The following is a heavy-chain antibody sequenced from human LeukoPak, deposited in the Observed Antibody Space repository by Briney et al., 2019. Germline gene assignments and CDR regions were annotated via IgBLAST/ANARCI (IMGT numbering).Heavy chain of an antibody. V-gene: IGHV3-23*01. D-gene: IGHD3-22*01. CDR3: AKVAAYYDSSGYLYYFDY. J-gene: IGHJ4*02. CDR1: GFTFSSYG. Sequence: PGGSLRLSCATSGFTFSSYGMSWVRQAPGKGLEWVSAISGSGGSTYYADSVKGRFTISRDNSKNTLYLQMNSLRAEDTAVYYCAKVAAYYDSSGYLYYFDYWGQGTLVTVSS. CDR2: ISGSGGST.